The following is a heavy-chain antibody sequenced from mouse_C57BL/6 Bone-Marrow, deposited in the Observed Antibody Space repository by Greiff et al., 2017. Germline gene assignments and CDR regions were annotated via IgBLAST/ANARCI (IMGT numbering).Heavy chain of an antibody. CDR3: ARGGYPHYYAMDY. CDR1: GFTFSDYG. J-gene: IGHJ4*01. D-gene: IGHD2-2*01. V-gene: IGHV5-17*01. CDR2: ISSGSSTI. Sequence: EVNVVESGGGLVKPGGSLKLSCAASGFTFSDYGMHWVRQAPEQGLEWVAYISSGSSTIYYADTVKGRFTISRDNAKNTLFLQMTSLRSEDTAMYYCARGGYPHYYAMDYWGQGTSVTVSS.